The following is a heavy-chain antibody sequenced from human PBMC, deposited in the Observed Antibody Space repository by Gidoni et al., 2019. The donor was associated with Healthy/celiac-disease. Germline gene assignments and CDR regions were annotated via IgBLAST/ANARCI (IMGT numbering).Heavy chain of an antibody. V-gene: IGHV4-34*01. CDR2: INHSGST. Sequence: QVQLQQWGAGLLKPSETLSLTCAVYGGSFSGYYWSWIRQPPGKGLEWIGEINHSGSTNYNPSLKSRVTISVGTSKNQFSLKLSSVTAADTAVYYCARGRIVVVPAADDFWSGYPYYYYGMDVWGQGTTVTVSS. J-gene: IGHJ6*02. CDR1: GGSFSGYY. D-gene: IGHD2-2*01. CDR3: ARGRIVVVPAADDFWSGYPYYYYGMDV.